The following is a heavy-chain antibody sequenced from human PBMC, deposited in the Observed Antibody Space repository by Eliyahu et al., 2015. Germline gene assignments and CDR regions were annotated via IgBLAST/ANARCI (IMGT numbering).Heavy chain of an antibody. Sequence: QVQLQESGPGLVKPSETLSLTCNVSGGSVNNYYWXWIRQPPGKGLEWIGYIYSTGTTSYNPSLNSRVTISIDTSKNQFSLKLNSVTAADTAVYYCARGGPFGYWGQGTLVTVSS. CDR2: IYSTGTT. CDR1: GGSVNNYY. D-gene: IGHD3-10*01. V-gene: IGHV4-59*02. CDR3: ARGGPFGY. J-gene: IGHJ4*02.